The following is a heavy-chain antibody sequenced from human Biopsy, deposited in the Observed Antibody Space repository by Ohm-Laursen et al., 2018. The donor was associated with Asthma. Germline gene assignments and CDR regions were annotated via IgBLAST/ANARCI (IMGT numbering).Heavy chain of an antibody. V-gene: IGHV3-21*01. CDR3: ARDGTDMNEAMPKDY. J-gene: IGHJ4*02. D-gene: IGHD2-2*01. CDR1: GFTFSSYS. CDR2: ISIISSYI. Sequence: GSLRLSCAASGFTFSSYSMNWVRQAPGKGLEGVSSISIISSYIYYADSVKGRFTISRDNAKNSLYLQMNSLRAEDTAVYYCARDGTDMNEAMPKDYWGQGTLVTVSS.